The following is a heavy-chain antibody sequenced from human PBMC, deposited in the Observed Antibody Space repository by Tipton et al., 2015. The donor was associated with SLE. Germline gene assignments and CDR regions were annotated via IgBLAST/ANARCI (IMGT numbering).Heavy chain of an antibody. V-gene: IGHV4-39*07. Sequence: TLSLTCTVSGGSISSSSYYWGWIRQPPGKGLEWIGSIYYSGSTYYNPSLKSRVTISVDTSKNQFSLKLSSVTAADTAVYYCARLAVVAATDWFDPWGQGTLVTVSS. CDR2: IYYSGST. CDR1: GGSISSSSYY. J-gene: IGHJ5*02. CDR3: ARLAVVAATDWFDP. D-gene: IGHD2-15*01.